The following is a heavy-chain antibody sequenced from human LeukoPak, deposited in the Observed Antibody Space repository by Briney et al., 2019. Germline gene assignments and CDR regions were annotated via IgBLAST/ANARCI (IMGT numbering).Heavy chain of an antibody. Sequence: GGSLRLSCGACGFTFSNYGLHWVRQAPGKGLEWVAFIRYDGTEKYYADSVEGRFALSRDNSKNTLYLQMNSLRPEDTGLYYCVKGRDYYFDYWGQGTLVTVSS. CDR3: VKGRDYYFDY. CDR2: IRYDGTEK. D-gene: IGHD3/OR15-3a*01. J-gene: IGHJ4*02. V-gene: IGHV3-30*02. CDR1: GFTFSNYG.